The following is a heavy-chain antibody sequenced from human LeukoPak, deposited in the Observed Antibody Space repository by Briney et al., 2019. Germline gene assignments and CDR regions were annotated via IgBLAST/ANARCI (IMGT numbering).Heavy chain of an antibody. D-gene: IGHD1-14*01. CDR2: ISSSSSYI. CDR3: AKCPGSERKYWYFDL. J-gene: IGHJ2*01. Sequence: PGGSLRLSCAASGFTFSNAWMSWVRQAPGKGLEWVSSISSSSSYIYYADSVKGRFTISRDNSKNTLYLQMNSLRAEDTAVYYCAKCPGSERKYWYFDLWGRGTLVTVSS. CDR1: GFTFSNAW. V-gene: IGHV3-21*04.